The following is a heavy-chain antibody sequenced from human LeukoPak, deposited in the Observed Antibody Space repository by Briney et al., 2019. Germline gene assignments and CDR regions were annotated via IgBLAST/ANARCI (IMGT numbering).Heavy chain of an antibody. CDR2: IYNSGNT. CDR1: GGSISTDY. V-gene: IGHV4-59*08. Sequence: KSSETLSLTCTVSGGSISTDYWSWIRQPPGKGLEWIGYIYNSGNTNYTPSLKSRVTISIDTSKNQFSLKLNTVTAADTAVYYCARHTDRGVVFDHWGQGTLVTVSS. CDR3: ARHTDRGVVFDH. J-gene: IGHJ4*02. D-gene: IGHD3-10*01.